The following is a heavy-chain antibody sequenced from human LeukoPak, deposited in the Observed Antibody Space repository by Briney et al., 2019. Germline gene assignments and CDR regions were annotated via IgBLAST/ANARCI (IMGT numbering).Heavy chain of an antibody. J-gene: IGHJ4*02. CDR3: AKDFTRIAAAIDY. CDR2: ISSSSSTI. V-gene: IGHV3-48*04. Sequence: QTGGSLRLSCAASGFTFSSYSMNWVRQAPGKGLEWVSYISSSSSTIYYADSVKGRFTISRDNAKNSLYLQMNSLRAEDTALYYCAKDFTRIAAAIDYWGQGTLVTVSS. D-gene: IGHD6-13*01. CDR1: GFTFSSYS.